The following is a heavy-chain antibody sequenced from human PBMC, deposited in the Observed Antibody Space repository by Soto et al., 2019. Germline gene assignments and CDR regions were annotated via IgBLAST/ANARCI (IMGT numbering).Heavy chain of an antibody. Sequence: PGGSLRLSCEAAGFTFSSHAMHWVRQAPGKGLEWMAVISYDGSNKYYADSVKGRFIISRDNSKNTLYLQMNSLRADDTAVYYCARAEFLFDYWGPGTLVTVSS. J-gene: IGHJ4*02. CDR1: GFTFSSHA. D-gene: IGHD2-21*01. CDR2: ISYDGSNK. CDR3: ARAEFLFDY. V-gene: IGHV3-30-3*01.